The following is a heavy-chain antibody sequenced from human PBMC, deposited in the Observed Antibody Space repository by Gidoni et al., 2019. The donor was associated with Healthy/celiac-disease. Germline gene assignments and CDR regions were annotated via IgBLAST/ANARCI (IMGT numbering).Heavy chain of an antibody. J-gene: IGHJ6*02. CDR3: AKGYSSSQRTRYYYYYGMDV. D-gene: IGHD6-6*01. Sequence: EVQLLESGGGLVQPGGSLRLSCAASGFPFSSYAMSWVRQAPGKGLEWVSAISCSGGSTYYADSVKGRFTISRDNSKNTLYLQMNSLRAEDTAVYYCAKGYSSSQRTRYYYYYGMDVWGQGTTVTVSS. V-gene: IGHV3-23*01. CDR1: GFPFSSYA. CDR2: ISCSGGST.